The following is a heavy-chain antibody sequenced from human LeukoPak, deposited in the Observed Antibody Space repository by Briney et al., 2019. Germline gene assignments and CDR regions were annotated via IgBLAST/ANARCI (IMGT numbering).Heavy chain of an antibody. V-gene: IGHV3-23*01. CDR2: ISGSGGST. Sequence: GGSLRLSCTASGFTFSSYAMSWVRQAPGKGLEWVSAISGSGGSTYYADSVKGRFTISRDNSKNTLYLQMNSLRAEDTAVYYCAKVRSGSRDAFDIWGQGTMVTVSS. CDR1: GFTFSSYA. CDR3: AKVRSGSRDAFDI. J-gene: IGHJ3*02. D-gene: IGHD3-10*01.